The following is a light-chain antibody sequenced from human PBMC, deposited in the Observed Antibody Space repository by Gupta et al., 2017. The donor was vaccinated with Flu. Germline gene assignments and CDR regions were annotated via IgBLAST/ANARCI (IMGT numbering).Light chain of an antibody. Sequence: DLQLSQSPSSLSASVGDRVTITCRASQIISSYLNWYQQKPGKAPKLLIYAASSLQSGVPSRFSGSGSGTDFTLTISSLEPEDFAVYDCQQSDSTPLTFGPGTKVDIK. J-gene: IGKJ3*01. CDR2: AAS. CDR1: QIISSY. CDR3: QQSDSTPLT. V-gene: IGKV1-39*01.